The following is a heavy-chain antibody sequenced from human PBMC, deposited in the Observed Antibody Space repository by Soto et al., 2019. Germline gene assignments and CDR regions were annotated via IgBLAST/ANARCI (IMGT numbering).Heavy chain of an antibody. CDR3: AIELNYYGLDR. J-gene: IGHJ6*02. CDR1: GYTFTSYT. V-gene: IGHV1-18*01. CDR2: INIYNGNK. Sequence: QVQLVQSGAELKKPGASVKVSCKASGYTFTSYTISWVREAPGQGLEWMGWINIYNGNKNYTQKFQGRATITADTSTSTAFKELRSLQADDPAIYYCAIELNYYGLDRWGQGTMVNVSS.